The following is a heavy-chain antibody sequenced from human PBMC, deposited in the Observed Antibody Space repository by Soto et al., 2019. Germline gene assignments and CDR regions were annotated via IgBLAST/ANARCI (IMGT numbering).Heavy chain of an antibody. Sequence: PGESLKISCKGSGYSFTSYWIGWVRQMPGKGLEWMGRIDPSDSYTNYSPSFQGHVTISADKSISTAYLQWSSLKASDTAMYYCARHGSGWYYYGMDVWGQGTTVTVSS. CDR1: GYSFTSYW. V-gene: IGHV5-10-1*01. D-gene: IGHD6-19*01. J-gene: IGHJ6*02. CDR3: ARHGSGWYYYGMDV. CDR2: IDPSDSYT.